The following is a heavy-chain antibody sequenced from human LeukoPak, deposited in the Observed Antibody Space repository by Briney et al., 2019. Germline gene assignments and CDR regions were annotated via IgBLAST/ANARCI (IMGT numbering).Heavy chain of an antibody. J-gene: IGHJ2*01. Sequence: GGSLRLSCAASGFTFRSHSMNWVRQAPGKGLEWVSYISITTNTIYYADSVKGRFTISRDNARNSLYLQMNSLRAEDTAVYYCARGIVGANYWYFDLWGRGTLVTVSS. CDR3: ARGIVGANYWYFDL. V-gene: IGHV3-48*01. CDR2: ISITTNTI. CDR1: GFTFRSHS. D-gene: IGHD1-26*01.